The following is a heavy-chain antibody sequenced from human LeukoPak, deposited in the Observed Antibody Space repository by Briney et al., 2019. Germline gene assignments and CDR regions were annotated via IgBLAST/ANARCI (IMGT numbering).Heavy chain of an antibody. CDR3: ARDRAVRGVFDY. CDR1: RFTFSSYS. D-gene: IGHD3-10*01. J-gene: IGHJ4*02. Sequence: PGGSLRLSCAASRFTFSSYSMNWVRQAPGKGLEWVSSISSSSSYIYYADSVKGRFTISRDNAKNSLYLQMNSLRAEDTAVYYCARDRAVRGVFDYWGQGTLVTVSS. V-gene: IGHV3-21*01. CDR2: ISSSSSYI.